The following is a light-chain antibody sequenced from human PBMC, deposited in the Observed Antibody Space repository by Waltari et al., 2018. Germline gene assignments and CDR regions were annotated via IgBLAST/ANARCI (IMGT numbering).Light chain of an antibody. CDR2: KAS. CDR3: QQYNSYSALT. J-gene: IGKJ4*01. V-gene: IGKV1-5*03. Sequence: DIQMTQSPSTLSASVGDRVTITCRASQNIASWVAWYQHQPGKAPHLLLYKASTLESGVPSRFSGSGSGTVVTLTISSLRPDDFATYYCQQYNSYSALTFGGGTRVEIK. CDR1: QNIASW.